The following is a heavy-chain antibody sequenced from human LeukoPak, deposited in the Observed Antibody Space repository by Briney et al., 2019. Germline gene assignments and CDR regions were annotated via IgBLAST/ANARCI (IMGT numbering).Heavy chain of an antibody. Sequence: HPGGSLRLSCAASGFTFRSYTMSWVRQAPGKGLEWVSSISGSDGRTYYADSVKGRFTISRDISKNTVYLQMNSLRAEDTAAYYCAKDGYDTGVGYFDYWGQGTLVIVSS. J-gene: IGHJ4*02. CDR1: GFTFRSYT. D-gene: IGHD3-3*01. V-gene: IGHV3-23*01. CDR3: AKDGYDTGVGYFDY. CDR2: ISGSDGRT.